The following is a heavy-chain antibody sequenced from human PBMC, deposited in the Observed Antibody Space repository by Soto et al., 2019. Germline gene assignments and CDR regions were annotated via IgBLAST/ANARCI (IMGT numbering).Heavy chain of an antibody. V-gene: IGHV4-59*01. Sequence: SETLSLTCTVSGGSISSYYWSWIRQPPGKGLEWIGYIYYSGSTNYNPSLKSRVTVSVDTSKNQFSLKLSSVTAADTAVYYCARRYGSVFDYWGQGTLVTVSS. CDR2: IYYSGST. J-gene: IGHJ4*02. CDR3: ARRYGSVFDY. CDR1: GGSISSYY. D-gene: IGHD6-19*01.